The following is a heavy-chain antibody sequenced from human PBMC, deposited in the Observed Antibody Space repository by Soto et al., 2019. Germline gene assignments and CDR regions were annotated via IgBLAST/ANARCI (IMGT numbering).Heavy chain of an antibody. J-gene: IGHJ4*02. Sequence: GGSLRLSCAASGFTFSNYAMSWVRQAPGKGLEWVSGISGSGDSTYYADSVKGRFTISRDYSKNTLYLQMNSLRAEDTAVYYCAKDPWGSGSYFYDYWGQGTPVTVSS. D-gene: IGHD1-26*01. CDR2: ISGSGDST. CDR1: GFTFSNYA. V-gene: IGHV3-23*01. CDR3: AKDPWGSGSYFYDY.